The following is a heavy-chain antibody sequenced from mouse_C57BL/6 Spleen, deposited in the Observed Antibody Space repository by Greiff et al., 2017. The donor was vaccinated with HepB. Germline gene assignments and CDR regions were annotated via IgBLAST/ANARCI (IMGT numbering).Heavy chain of an antibody. CDR1: GYTFTSYG. D-gene: IGHD2-4*01. J-gene: IGHJ3*01. Sequence: VQLQESGAELARPGASVKLSCKASGYTFTSYGISWVKQRTGQGLEWIGEIYPRSGNTYYNEKFKGKATLTADKSSSTAYMELRILTSEDSAVYFCAPFYYDYDDPAWFAYWGQGTLVTVSA. CDR2: IYPRSGNT. CDR3: APFYYDYDDPAWFAY. V-gene: IGHV1-81*01.